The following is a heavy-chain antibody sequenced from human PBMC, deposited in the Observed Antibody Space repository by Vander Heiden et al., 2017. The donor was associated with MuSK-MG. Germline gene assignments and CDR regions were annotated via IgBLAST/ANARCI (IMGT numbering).Heavy chain of an antibody. Sequence: EVQLLESGGGLVQPGGCLRFSCAAFGSTFSNYAMSWARRAPGKWLEWVSGSGGSTYYADSVKGRFAISRDNSKNTLYLQMNSLRAEDTAIYYCAKGSSGTYYSPPDYWGQGTLVTVSS. CDR3: AKGSSGTYYSPPDY. CDR1: GSTFSNYA. V-gene: IGHV3-23*01. J-gene: IGHJ4*02. D-gene: IGHD3-10*01. CDR2: SGGST.